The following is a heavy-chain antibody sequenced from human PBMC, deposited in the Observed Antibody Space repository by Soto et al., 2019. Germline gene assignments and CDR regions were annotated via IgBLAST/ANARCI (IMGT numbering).Heavy chain of an antibody. D-gene: IGHD3-10*01. CDR1: GYTFTAYY. CDR2: INPKFGDT. J-gene: IGHJ6*02. CDR3: ARNMDYYYGPGSGNGHGV. V-gene: IGHV1-2*02. Sequence: QVQLVQSGAEVKEPGDSVRVSCEASGYTFTAYYIHWVRQAPGQGLEWMGWINPKFGDTTYAQDFQGRLTLTRDMSISTVYMDFSRLTSDDTAIYYCARNMDYYYGPGSGNGHGVWGQGTTVNVFS.